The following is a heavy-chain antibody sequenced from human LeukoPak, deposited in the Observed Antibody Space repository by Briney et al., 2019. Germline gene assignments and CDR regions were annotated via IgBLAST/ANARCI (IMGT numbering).Heavy chain of an antibody. CDR3: AREGSYGSGSWGIDY. CDR2: IIPVFGTA. J-gene: IGHJ4*02. CDR1: GGTFSSYA. D-gene: IGHD3-10*01. Sequence: ASVKVSCKASGGTFSSYAISWVRQAPGQGLEWMGGIIPVFGTANYAQKFQGRVTITADESTSTAYMELSSLRSEGTAVYYCAREGSYGSGSWGIDYWGQGTLVTVSS. V-gene: IGHV1-69*01.